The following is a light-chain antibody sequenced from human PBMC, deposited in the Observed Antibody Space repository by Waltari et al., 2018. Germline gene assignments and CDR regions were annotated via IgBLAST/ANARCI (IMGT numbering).Light chain of an antibody. Sequence: EIVLTQSPGTLSLSPGERATLSCRSGQTITSNFLAWYQQKPGPPPRLLIYGASSRATGIPDRFSGSGSGTDFTLTISRLEPEDSAVYSCQQYASSPLTFGGGTK. CDR1: QTITSNF. CDR2: GAS. J-gene: IGKJ4*01. V-gene: IGKV3-20*01. CDR3: QQYASSPLT.